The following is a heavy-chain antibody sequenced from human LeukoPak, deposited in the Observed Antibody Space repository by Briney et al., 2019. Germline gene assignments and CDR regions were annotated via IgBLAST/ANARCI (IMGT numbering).Heavy chain of an antibody. CDR3: AELGITMIGGV. V-gene: IGHV3-48*03. D-gene: IGHD3-10*02. J-gene: IGHJ6*04. CDR1: GFTFSSYE. CDR2: ISSSGSTK. Sequence: PAGSLRLSCAASGFTFSSYEMNWVRQAPGKGLEWVSYISSSGSTKYYADSVKGLFTISRDNAKNSLYLQMNSLRAADTAVYYCAELGITMIGGVWGKGTTVTISS.